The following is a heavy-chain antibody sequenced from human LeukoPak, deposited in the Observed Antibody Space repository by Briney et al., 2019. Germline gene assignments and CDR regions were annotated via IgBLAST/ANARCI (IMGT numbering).Heavy chain of an antibody. V-gene: IGHV1-2*02. CDR2: INPKSGAT. D-gene: IGHD2-8*02. CDR1: GYTFAENH. J-gene: IGHJ3*01. CDR3: ARAGDESTGHYDSLHF. Sequence: ASVKVSCKASGYTFAENHIHWVRQAPGQGPEWMGWINPKSGATDSAQQFQGRLTITRDTSIGTASMDLSGLRLDDTGIYYCARAGDESTGHYDSLHFWGQGTMVTVSS.